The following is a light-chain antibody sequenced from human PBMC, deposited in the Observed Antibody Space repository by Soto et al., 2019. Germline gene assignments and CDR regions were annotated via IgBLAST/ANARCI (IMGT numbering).Light chain of an antibody. CDR3: ETWYSNTWV. Sequence: QLVLTQSSSASASLGSSVKLTCTLSSGHSSYIIAWHQQQPGKAPRYLMKLEGSGSYNKGSGGPDRFSGSSSGADRYLTIPNLQFEDEADYYCETWYSNTWVFGGGTKLTVL. V-gene: IGLV4-60*02. J-gene: IGLJ3*02. CDR1: SGHSSYI. CDR2: LEGSGSY.